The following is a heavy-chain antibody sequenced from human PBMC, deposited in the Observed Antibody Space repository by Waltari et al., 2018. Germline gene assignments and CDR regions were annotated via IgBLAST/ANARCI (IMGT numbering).Heavy chain of an antibody. CDR2: MSYSGAT. CDR1: GVSITSNRHY. J-gene: IGHJ3*01. CDR3: ATYIGASLGTAAFDV. Sequence: QVQVQESGPGLVKPSETLSLTCSVSGVSITSNRHYWGWIRQPPGQGLEWIGTMSYSGATYSSPSLKSRVTISRDTSGNQLSLKLGSVTAADTAVYYCATYIGASLGTAAFDVWGQGTTVTVSS. V-gene: IGHV4-39*01. D-gene: IGHD5-12*01.